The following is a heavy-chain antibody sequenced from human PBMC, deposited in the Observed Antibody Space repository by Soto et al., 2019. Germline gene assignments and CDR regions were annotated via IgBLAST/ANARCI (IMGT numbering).Heavy chain of an antibody. CDR1: GFTFDDYT. D-gene: IGHD6-13*01. V-gene: IGHV3-43*01. CDR3: AKDLYSRRWYKVYYYYGMDV. J-gene: IGHJ6*02. CDR2: ISWDGGST. Sequence: PXGSLSLSFAASGFTFDDYTMHWVPQAPGKGLEWVSLISWDGGSTYYADSVKGRFTISRDNSKNSLYLQMNSLRTEDTALYYCAKDLYSRRWYKVYYYYGMDVWGQGTTVTVSS.